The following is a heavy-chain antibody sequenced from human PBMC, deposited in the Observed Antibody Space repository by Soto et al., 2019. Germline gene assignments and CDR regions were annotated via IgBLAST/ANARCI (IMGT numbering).Heavy chain of an antibody. Sequence: ASVKVSCKASGGTFSSYAISWVRQAPGQGLEWMGGIIPIFGTANYAQKFQGRVTITADESTSTAYMELSSLRSEDTAVYYCGRGGYDFQGWFAPGGRGTLATVSS. J-gene: IGHJ5*02. CDR3: GRGGYDFQGWFAP. CDR1: GGTFSSYA. CDR2: IIPIFGTA. D-gene: IGHD3-3*01. V-gene: IGHV1-69*13.